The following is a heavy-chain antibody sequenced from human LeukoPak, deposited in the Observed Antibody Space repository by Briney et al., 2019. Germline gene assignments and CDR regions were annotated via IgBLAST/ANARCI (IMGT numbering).Heavy chain of an antibody. V-gene: IGHV4-59*01. J-gene: IGHJ4*02. Sequence: KPSETLSLTCTVSGGSISNYYWSWVRQPPGKGLEWIGYIYYSGNTNYNPSLKSRVTISLNTSKNQFSLKLTSVTAADTAVYYCTRGYTSRWCYFDHWGQGTLVTVSS. CDR2: IYYSGNT. CDR1: GGSISNYY. D-gene: IGHD6-19*01. CDR3: TRGYTSRWCYFDH.